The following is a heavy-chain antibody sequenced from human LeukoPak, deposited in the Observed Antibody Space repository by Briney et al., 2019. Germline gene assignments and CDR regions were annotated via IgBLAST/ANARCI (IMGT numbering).Heavy chain of an antibody. CDR2: IIPIFGTA. CDR3: ARGYDTTGYFSY. Sequence: ASVKVSCKASGGTFSSYAISWVRQAPGQGLEWMGGIIPIFGTANYAQKFQGRVTITADESTSTAYMELSSLRSEDTAVYYCARGYDTTGYFSYWGQGTLVTVSS. J-gene: IGHJ4*02. D-gene: IGHD3-22*01. CDR1: GGTFSSYA. V-gene: IGHV1-69*13.